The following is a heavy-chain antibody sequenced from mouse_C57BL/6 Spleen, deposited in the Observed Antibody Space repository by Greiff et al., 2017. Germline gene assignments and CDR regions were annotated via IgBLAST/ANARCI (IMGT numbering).Heavy chain of an antibody. D-gene: IGHD2-2*01. CDR3: ASLYCGYDGFAY. V-gene: IGHV14-2*01. CDR1: GFNIKDYY. Sequence: EVQLQQSGAELVKPGASVKLSCTASGFNIKDYYMNWVKQRTEQGLEWIGRIDPEDGETKYAPKFKGKATITADKSSITAYLQLSNLTSEYTAVYYSASLYCGYDGFAYRGNGALVTVSA. J-gene: IGHJ3*01. CDR2: IDPEDGET.